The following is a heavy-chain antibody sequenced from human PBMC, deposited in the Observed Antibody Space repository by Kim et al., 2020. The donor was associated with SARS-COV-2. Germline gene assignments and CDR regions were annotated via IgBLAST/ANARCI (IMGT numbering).Heavy chain of an antibody. D-gene: IGHD4-17*01. CDR2: IYYSGST. CDR3: ARDHTVTTYFDY. Sequence: SETLSLTCTVSGGSISSSSYYWGWIRQPPGKGLEWIGSIYYSGSTYYNPSLKSRVTISVDTSKNQFSLKLSSVTAADTAVYYCARDHTVTTYFDYWGQGTLVTVSS. CDR1: GGSISSSSYY. J-gene: IGHJ4*02. V-gene: IGHV4-39*07.